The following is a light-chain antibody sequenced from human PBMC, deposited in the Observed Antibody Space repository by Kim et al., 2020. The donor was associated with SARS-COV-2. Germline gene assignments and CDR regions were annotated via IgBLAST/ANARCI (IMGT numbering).Light chain of an antibody. CDR1: TSKIETTY. J-gene: IGLJ1*01. CDR3: GTWDSSLSAGGV. Sequence: QKVTTSSPGITSKIETTYVSRYQHLPGTAPKHLINDNNNRPSGIPDRFPGSKSGTAATLGITGLQTGDEADYYCGTWDSSLSAGGVFGTGTKVTVL. V-gene: IGLV1-51*01. CDR2: DNN.